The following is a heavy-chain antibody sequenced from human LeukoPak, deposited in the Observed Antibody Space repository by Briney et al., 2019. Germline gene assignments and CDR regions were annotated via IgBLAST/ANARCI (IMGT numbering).Heavy chain of an antibody. CDR3: ARDPGPSIAAAGTTFDFQH. Sequence: GASVKVSCKASGYTFTGYYMHWVRQAPGQGLEWMGWINPNSGGTNYAQKFQGRVTMTRDTSISTAYMELSRLRSDDTAVYYCARDPGPSIAAAGTTFDFQHWGQGTLVTVSS. D-gene: IGHD6-13*01. J-gene: IGHJ1*01. CDR1: GYTFTGYY. V-gene: IGHV1-2*02. CDR2: INPNSGGT.